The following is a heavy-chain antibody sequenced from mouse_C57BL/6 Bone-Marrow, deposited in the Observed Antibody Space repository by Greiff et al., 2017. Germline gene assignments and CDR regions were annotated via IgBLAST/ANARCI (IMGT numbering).Heavy chain of an antibody. CDR2: ISYDGSN. Sequence: DVQLVESGPGLVKPSQSLSLTCSVTGYSITSGYYWNWIRQFPGNKLEWMGYISYDGSNNYNPSLKNRISITRDTSKNQFVLKLNSVTTEDTATYYCASLGSSYGFDYWGQGTTLTVSS. V-gene: IGHV3-6*01. J-gene: IGHJ2*01. D-gene: IGHD1-1*01. CDR3: ASLGSSYGFDY. CDR1: GYSITSGYY.